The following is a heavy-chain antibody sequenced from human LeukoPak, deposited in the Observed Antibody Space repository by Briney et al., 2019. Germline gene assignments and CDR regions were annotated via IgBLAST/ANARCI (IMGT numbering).Heavy chain of an antibody. J-gene: IGHJ3*01. Sequence: PGGSLRLSCAASGFTFSTYGMHWVRQAPGKGLEWVTVIWHDGSHKDYADSVKGRFTISRDNSKNTLYLQMNDQRAEDTAVYFCVRGWGSNVYASAFDVWGQGTMVTVSS. V-gene: IGHV3-33*08. CDR1: GFTFSTYG. D-gene: IGHD3-16*01. CDR3: VRGWGSNVYASAFDV. CDR2: IWHDGSHK.